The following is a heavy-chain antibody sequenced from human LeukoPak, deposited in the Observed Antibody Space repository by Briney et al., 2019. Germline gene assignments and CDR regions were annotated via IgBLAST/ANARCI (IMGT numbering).Heavy chain of an antibody. D-gene: IGHD3-10*01. CDR1: GFTFSSYA. Sequence: GGSLRLSCAASGFTFSSYAMSWVRQAPGKGLQWVSGISGSGGSTYYADSVKGRFTISRDNSKNTLYVQMNSLRADDTAVYYCAKSRGSGLFDYWGQGTLVTVSS. V-gene: IGHV3-23*01. J-gene: IGHJ4*02. CDR3: AKSRGSGLFDY. CDR2: ISGSGGST.